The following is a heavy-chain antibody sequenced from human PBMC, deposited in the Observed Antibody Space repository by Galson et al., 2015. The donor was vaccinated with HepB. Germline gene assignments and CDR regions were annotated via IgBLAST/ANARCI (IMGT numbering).Heavy chain of an antibody. J-gene: IGHJ4*01. CDR1: GDSITFTNW. CDR3: VRGHRVATGFDH. D-gene: IGHD5-12*01. CDR2: IYHTGHT. V-gene: IGHV4-4*02. Sequence: SETLSLTCVVSGDSITFTNWWRWVRQSPGKGLAWIGEIYHTGHTRYNPSLKSRLTISVNKSKTQFSMKLTSVTAADTAVYYCVRGHRVATGFDHGGHGTLVTDSS.